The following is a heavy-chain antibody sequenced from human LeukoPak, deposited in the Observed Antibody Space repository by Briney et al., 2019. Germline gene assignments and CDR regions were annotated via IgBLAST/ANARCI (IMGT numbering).Heavy chain of an antibody. CDR3: AREATDY. D-gene: IGHD1-26*01. J-gene: IGHJ4*02. V-gene: IGHV3-21*01. CDR2: ISSSSSYI. Sequence: GESLRLSCAASGFTFSSYSMNWVRQAPGKGLGWVSSISSSSSYIYYADSVKGRFTISRDNAKNSLYLQMNSPRAEDTAVYYCAREATDYWGQGTLVTVSS. CDR1: GFTFSSYS.